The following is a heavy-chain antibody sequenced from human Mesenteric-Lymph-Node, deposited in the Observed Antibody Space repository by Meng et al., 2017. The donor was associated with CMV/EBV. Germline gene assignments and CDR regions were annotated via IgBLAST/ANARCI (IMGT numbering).Heavy chain of an antibody. D-gene: IGHD7-27*01. CDR2: IYSGGSST. V-gene: IGHV3-23*03. CDR1: GFTFSSYA. Sequence: GESLKISCAASGFTFSSYAMDWVRQAPGKGLEWVSVIYSGGSSTYYADSVKGRFTISRDNSKNTLYLQMNSLRAEDTAVYYCARGRPELGPVPNWFDPWGQGTLVTVSS. CDR3: ARGRPELGPVPNWFDP. J-gene: IGHJ5*02.